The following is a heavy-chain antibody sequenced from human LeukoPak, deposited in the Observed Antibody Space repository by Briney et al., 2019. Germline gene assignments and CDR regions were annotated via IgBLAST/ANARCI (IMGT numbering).Heavy chain of an antibody. CDR3: ARAQYSSRLDY. CDR1: GFAFGVYA. CDR2: IKQDGREK. D-gene: IGHD6-13*01. J-gene: IGHJ4*02. Sequence: GGSLRLSCTGSGFAFGVYAMSWFRQAPGKGLEWVANIKQDGREKYYVDSVKGRFTISRDNAKNSLYLQMNSLRAEDTAVYYCARAQYSSRLDYWGQGTLVTVSS. V-gene: IGHV3-7*01.